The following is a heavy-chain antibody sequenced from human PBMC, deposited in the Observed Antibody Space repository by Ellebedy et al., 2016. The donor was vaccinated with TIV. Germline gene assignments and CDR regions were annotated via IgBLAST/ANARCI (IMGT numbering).Heavy chain of an antibody. CDR2: FDPEDGET. V-gene: IGHV1-24*01. J-gene: IGHJ4*02. CDR1: VYTLTELS. CDR3: ARGTITISDY. Sequence: AVSVKVSCKLSVYTLTELSMHWARHAPGKGLEWMGGFDPEDGETIYAQKFQGRVTINRDTSTSTVYMELRSLRSDDTAVYYCARGTITISDYWGQGTLVTVSS. D-gene: IGHD1-14*01.